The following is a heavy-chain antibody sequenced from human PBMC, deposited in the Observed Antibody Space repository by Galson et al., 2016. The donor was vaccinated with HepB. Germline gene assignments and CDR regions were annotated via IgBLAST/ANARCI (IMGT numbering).Heavy chain of an antibody. CDR3: AKDTGGSIVVLPPDMLTDALDI. CDR2: IGGSGVRT. J-gene: IGHJ3*02. Sequence: SLRLSCAASGFSFRTSAMSWVRQAPGKGLEWVSAIGGSGVRTYYADSVKGRFTISRDNSENTVYLQMNSLRVEDTAIYYCAKDTGGSIVVLPPDMLTDALDIWGQGTMVTVSS. V-gene: IGHV3-23*01. D-gene: IGHD2-2*01. CDR1: GFSFRTSA.